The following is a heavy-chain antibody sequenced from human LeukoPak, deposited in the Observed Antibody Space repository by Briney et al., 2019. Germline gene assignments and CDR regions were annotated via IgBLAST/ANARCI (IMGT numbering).Heavy chain of an antibody. V-gene: IGHV3-74*01. CDR3: AKGVYDPDYYFDS. Sequence: GGSLRLSCAASGFTFSSYWMHWVRQAPGKGLVWVSRIKSDGSNTNYADSVKGRFTISRDNAKNTLHLQMNSLRAEDTALYYCAKGVYDPDYYFDSWGQGTLVTVSS. D-gene: IGHD6-13*01. CDR2: IKSDGSNT. J-gene: IGHJ4*02. CDR1: GFTFSSYW.